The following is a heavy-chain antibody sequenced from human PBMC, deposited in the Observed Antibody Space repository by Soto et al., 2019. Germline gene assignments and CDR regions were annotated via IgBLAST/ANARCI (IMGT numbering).Heavy chain of an antibody. V-gene: IGHV4-38-2*02. Sequence: PSETLSLTCTVSGYSISSGYYWGWIRQPPGKGLEWIGSIYHSGSTYYNPSLKSRLTISVDTSKNQFSLKLNSVTAADTAIYYCTTDDPINRSWGQGTLVTVSS. J-gene: IGHJ5*02. CDR1: GYSISSGYY. CDR2: IYHSGST. CDR3: TTDDPINRS.